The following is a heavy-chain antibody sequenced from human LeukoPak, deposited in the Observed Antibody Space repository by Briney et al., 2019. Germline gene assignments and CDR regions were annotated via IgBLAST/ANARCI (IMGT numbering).Heavy chain of an antibody. Sequence: ASVKVSCKAPGYTFTSYGISWVRQAPGQGLEWMGWISAYNGNTNYAQKLQGRVTMTTDTSTSTAYMELRSLRSDDTAVYYCARAQVVVITGKWVNYFDYWGQGTLVTVSS. D-gene: IGHD3-22*01. J-gene: IGHJ4*02. CDR3: ARAQVVVITGKWVNYFDY. V-gene: IGHV1-18*01. CDR1: GYTFTSYG. CDR2: ISAYNGNT.